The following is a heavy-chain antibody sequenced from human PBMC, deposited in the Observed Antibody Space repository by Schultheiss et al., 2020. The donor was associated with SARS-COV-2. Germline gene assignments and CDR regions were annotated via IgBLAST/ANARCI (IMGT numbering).Heavy chain of an antibody. CDR3: ARGRYYGSGSYIRGP. D-gene: IGHD3-10*01. CDR1: GGSISSGGYY. V-gene: IGHV4-31*03. CDR2: INHSGST. J-gene: IGHJ5*02. Sequence: SETLSLTCTVSGGSISSGGYYWSWIRQHPGKGLEWIGEINHSGSTNYNPSLKSRVTISVDTSKNQFSLKLSSVTAADSATYYCARGRYYGSGSYIRGPWGQGTQVTVSS.